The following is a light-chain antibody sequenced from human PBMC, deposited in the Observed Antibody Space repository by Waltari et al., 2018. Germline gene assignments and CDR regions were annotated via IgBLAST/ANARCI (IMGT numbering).Light chain of an antibody. CDR3: CSYADGNTYL. CDR2: DLT. J-gene: IGLJ1*01. V-gene: IGLV2-11*01. Sequence: QSALTQPRSVSGSPGQSVTISCTGTSSDAGGYMYVPWYQQRPGQAPKLLIYDLTYRPSGVPDRFSGSKSGNTASLTISGLQAEDEADYYCCSYADGNTYLFGTGTFVTVL. CDR1: SSDAGGYMY.